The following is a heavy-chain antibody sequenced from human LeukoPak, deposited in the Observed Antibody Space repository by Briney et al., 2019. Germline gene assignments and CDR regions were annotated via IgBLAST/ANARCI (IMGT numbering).Heavy chain of an antibody. CDR3: ARGSPWNDHGDHVYFQH. V-gene: IGHV3-33*01. CDR1: GFTFSTYG. J-gene: IGHJ1*01. CDR2: IWFDESYK. D-gene: IGHD4-17*01. Sequence: GRSPRLSCAASGFTFSTYGMHWVRQAPGKGLEWVAVIWFDESYKYYTDSVKGRFTISRDKSRNTLYLQMNSLRAEDTAVYYCARGSPWNDHGDHVYFQHWGQGTQVTVSS.